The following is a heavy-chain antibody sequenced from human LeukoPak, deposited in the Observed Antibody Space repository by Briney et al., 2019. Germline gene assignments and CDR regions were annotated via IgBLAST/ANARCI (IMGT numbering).Heavy chain of an antibody. V-gene: IGHV4-4*07. CDR3: ARGRSIVLYYFDY. CDR2: IYTSGST. J-gene: IGHJ4*02. Sequence: SETLSLTCTVSGGSISSYYRSWIRQPAGKGLEWIGRIYTSGSTNYNPSLKSRVTMSVDTSKNQFSLKLSSVTAADTAVYYCARGRSIVLYYFDYWGQGTLVTVSS. D-gene: IGHD1-26*01. CDR1: GGSISSYY.